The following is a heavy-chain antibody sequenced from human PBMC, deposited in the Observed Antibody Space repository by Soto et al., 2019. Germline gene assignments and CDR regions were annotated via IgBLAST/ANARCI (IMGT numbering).Heavy chain of an antibody. D-gene: IGHD2-8*02. CDR3: ARDNDPTEGPGYWYYYGMDV. CDR2: ISSVVIYI. Sequence: VGSPILSCAASGFTFSSYSMNWVRQAPGEGLEWVSSISSVVIYIYYADSVEGRFTISRDNAKNSLYLQMNSLRAEDTAVYYCARDNDPTEGPGYWYYYGMDVWGHGTTVTVS. V-gene: IGHV3-21*01. J-gene: IGHJ6*02. CDR1: GFTFSSYS.